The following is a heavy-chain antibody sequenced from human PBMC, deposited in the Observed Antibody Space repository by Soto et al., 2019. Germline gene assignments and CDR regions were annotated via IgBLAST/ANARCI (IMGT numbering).Heavy chain of an antibody. CDR2: ISGSGGST. CDR1: GFTFRNYK. Sequence: PGGSLRLSCEASGFTFRNYKMNWVRQAPGKGLEWVSVISGSGGSTYYADAVKGRFTISRDNSKNTLYLQMNSLRAEDTAVYYCAKRTVGWYFDLWGRGTLVTVSS. J-gene: IGHJ2*01. D-gene: IGHD4-17*01. CDR3: AKRTVGWYFDL. V-gene: IGHV3-23*01.